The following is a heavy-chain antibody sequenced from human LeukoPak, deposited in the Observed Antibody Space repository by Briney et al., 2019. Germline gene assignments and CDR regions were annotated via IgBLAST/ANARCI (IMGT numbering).Heavy chain of an antibody. CDR1: GFTFSSYA. Sequence: GGSLRRSCAASGFTFSSYAIHWARQAPGKGLEWVAVILNDGSNEFYADSVRGRFTISRDNSKNTLWLQMNSLTAEDTAVYYCARGEFNGLDYWGQGTLVTVSS. V-gene: IGHV3-30-3*01. CDR3: ARGEFNGLDY. D-gene: IGHD2-8*01. J-gene: IGHJ4*02. CDR2: ILNDGSNE.